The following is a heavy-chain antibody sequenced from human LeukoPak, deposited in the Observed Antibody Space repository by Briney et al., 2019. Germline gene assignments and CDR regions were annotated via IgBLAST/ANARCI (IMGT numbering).Heavy chain of an antibody. Sequence: GGSLRLSCAASGFTFSSYAMSWVRQAPGKGLEWVSAISGSGGSTYYADSVKGRFTISRDNSKNTLYLQMNSLRAEDTAVYYCAKDAWGGIMVRGVIIPTYFDYWGQGTLVTVSS. CDR1: GFTFSSYA. CDR3: AKDAWGGIMVRGVIIPTYFDY. V-gene: IGHV3-23*01. D-gene: IGHD3-10*01. CDR2: ISGSGGST. J-gene: IGHJ4*02.